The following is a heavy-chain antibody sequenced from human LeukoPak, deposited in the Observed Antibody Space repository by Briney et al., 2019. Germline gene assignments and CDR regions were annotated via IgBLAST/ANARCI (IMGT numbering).Heavy chain of an antibody. CDR1: GYTFSSYG. J-gene: IGHJ4*02. CDR2: IRYDGSNK. CDR3: AKDRIVVVPAAMGVLDY. D-gene: IGHD2-2*01. V-gene: IGHV3-30*02. Sequence: GWSLRLSCAASGYTFSSYGMDWVHQAPGKGLEWVAFIRYDGSNKYYADSVKGRFTISRDNSKNTLYLQMNSLRAEDTAVYYCAKDRIVVVPAAMGVLDYWGQGTLVTVSS.